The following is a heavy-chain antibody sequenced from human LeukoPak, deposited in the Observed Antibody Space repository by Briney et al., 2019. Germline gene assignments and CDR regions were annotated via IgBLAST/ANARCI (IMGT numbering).Heavy chain of an antibody. D-gene: IGHD2-8*02. CDR1: GGPFSGYY. J-gene: IGHJ4*02. Sequence: SETLSLTCAVYGGPFSGYYWSWIRQPPGKGLEWIGEINHSGSTNYNPSLKSRVTISVDTSKNQFSLKLSSVTAADTAVYYCARVYWSIFDYWGQGTLVTVSS. CDR2: INHSGST. CDR3: ARVYWSIFDY. V-gene: IGHV4-34*01.